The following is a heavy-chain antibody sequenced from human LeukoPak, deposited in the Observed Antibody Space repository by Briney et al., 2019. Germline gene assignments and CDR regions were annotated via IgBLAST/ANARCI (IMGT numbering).Heavy chain of an antibody. Sequence: GGSLRLSCAASGFTFSSYEMNWVRQAPGKGLEWASYISSSGSTIYYADSVKGRFTISRDNAKNSLYLQMNSLRAEDTAVYYCARGRAGNYYYYGMDVWGQGTTVTASS. CDR3: ARGRAGNYYYYGMDV. V-gene: IGHV3-48*03. D-gene: IGHD6-19*01. CDR1: GFTFSSYE. CDR2: ISSSGSTI. J-gene: IGHJ6*02.